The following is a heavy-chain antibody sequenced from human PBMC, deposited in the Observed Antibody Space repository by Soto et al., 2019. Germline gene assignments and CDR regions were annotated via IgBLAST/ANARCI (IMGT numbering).Heavy chain of an antibody. CDR1: GFTFSSYA. Sequence: PGGSLRLSCAASGFTFSSYAMHWVRQAPGKGLEWVAVISYDGSNKYYADSVKGRFTISRDNSKNTLYLQMNSLRAEDTAVYYCARDLPTPATAHRHYGMDLWGQGTTVTVSS. CDR2: ISYDGSNK. J-gene: IGHJ6*02. V-gene: IGHV3-30-3*01. CDR3: ARDLPTPATAHRHYGMDL. D-gene: IGHD2-15*01.